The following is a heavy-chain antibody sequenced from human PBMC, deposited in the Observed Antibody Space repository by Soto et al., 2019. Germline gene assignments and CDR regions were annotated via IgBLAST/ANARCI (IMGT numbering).Heavy chain of an antibody. CDR1: GFTFSSYA. J-gene: IGHJ5*02. V-gene: IGHV3-30*18. Sequence: GGSLRLSCAASGFTFSSYAMSWVRQAPGKGLEWVAVISYDGSNKYYADSVKGRFTISRDNSKNTLYLQMNSLRAEDTAVYYCAKALAGDYGEYSGGFDPWGQGTLVTVSS. CDR2: ISYDGSNK. CDR3: AKALAGDYGEYSGGFDP. D-gene: IGHD4-17*01.